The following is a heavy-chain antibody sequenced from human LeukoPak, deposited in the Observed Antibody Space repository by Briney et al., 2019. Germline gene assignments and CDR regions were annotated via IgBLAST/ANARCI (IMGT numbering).Heavy chain of an antibody. V-gene: IGHV4-59*01. J-gene: IGHJ5*02. D-gene: IGHD3-16*02. CDR2: IYYSGST. CDR3: ARGDYVWGSYRPNNWFDP. Sequence: SETLSLTCTVSGGSISSYYWSWIRQPPGKGLEWIGYIYYSGSTNYNPSFKSRVTISVDTSKNQFSLKLSSVTAADTAVYYCARGDYVWGSYRPNNWFDPWGQGTLVTVSS. CDR1: GGSISSYY.